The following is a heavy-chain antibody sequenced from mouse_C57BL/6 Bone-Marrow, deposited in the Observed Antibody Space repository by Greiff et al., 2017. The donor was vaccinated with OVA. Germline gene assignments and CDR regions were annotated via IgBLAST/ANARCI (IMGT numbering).Heavy chain of an antibody. D-gene: IGHD2-1*01. J-gene: IGHJ3*01. CDR3: ARGIYYGNYDWFAY. CDR1: GFTFSDYG. CDR2: ISSGSSTI. Sequence: EVNLVESGGGLVKPGGSLKLSCAASGFTFSDYGMHWVRQAPEKGLEWVAYISSGSSTIYYADTVKGRFTISRDNAKNTLFLQMTSLRSEDTAMYYCARGIYYGNYDWFAYWGQGTLVTVSA. V-gene: IGHV5-17*01.